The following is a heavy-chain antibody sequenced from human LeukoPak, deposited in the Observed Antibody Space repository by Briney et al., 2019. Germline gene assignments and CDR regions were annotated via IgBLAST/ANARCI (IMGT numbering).Heavy chain of an antibody. D-gene: IGHD6-13*01. V-gene: IGHV1-2*02. Sequence: ASVKVSCKASGYTFTGYYMHWVRQAPGQGLEWMGSINPNSGGTNYAQKFQGRVTMTRDTSISTAYMELSRLRSDDTAVYYCARAEEYSSSFYYYYGMDVWGQGTTVTVSS. CDR2: INPNSGGT. J-gene: IGHJ6*02. CDR3: ARAEEYSSSFYYYYGMDV. CDR1: GYTFTGYY.